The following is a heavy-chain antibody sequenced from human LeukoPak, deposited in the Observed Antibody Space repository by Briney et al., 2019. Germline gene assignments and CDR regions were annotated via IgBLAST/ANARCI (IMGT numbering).Heavy chain of an antibody. CDR2: ISGSGGST. J-gene: IGHJ1*01. Sequence: PGGSLRLSCAASGFTFSSYAMSWVRQAPGKGLEWVSAISGSGGSTYYADSVKGRFTISRDNSKNTLYLQMNSLRAEDTAVYYCAKQNDSSGYYEQYFQHWGQGTLVTVSS. CDR1: GFTFSSYA. D-gene: IGHD3-22*01. CDR3: AKQNDSSGYYEQYFQH. V-gene: IGHV3-23*01.